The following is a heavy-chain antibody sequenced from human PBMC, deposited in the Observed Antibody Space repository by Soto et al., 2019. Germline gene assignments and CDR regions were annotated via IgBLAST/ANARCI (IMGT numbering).Heavy chain of an antibody. CDR3: ARNWFDP. J-gene: IGHJ5*02. Sequence: SETLSLTCAVYGGSFSGYYWSWIRQPPGKGLEWIGEINHSGSTNYNPSLKSRVTISVDTSKNQFSLKLSSVTAADTAVYYCARNWFDPWGQGTLVTVSS. V-gene: IGHV4-34*01. CDR2: INHSGST. CDR1: GGSFSGYY.